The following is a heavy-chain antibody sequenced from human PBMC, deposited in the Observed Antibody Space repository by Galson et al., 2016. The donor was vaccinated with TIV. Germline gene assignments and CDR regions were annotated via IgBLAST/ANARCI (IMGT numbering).Heavy chain of an antibody. CDR2: INGDGSDR. D-gene: IGHD4-17*01. J-gene: IGHJ6*02. CDR1: GFHFSTYW. Sequence: SLRLSCAASGFHFSTYWMHWVRQVPGKGLLWVARINGDGSDRDYAESVEGRFTISRDNARNTLYLQLNRLRAEDTALYFCARALDYFQSGAYSYRSEFYYYPMDVWGQGTTVTVSS. V-gene: IGHV3-74*01. CDR3: ARALDYFQSGAYSYRSEFYYYPMDV.